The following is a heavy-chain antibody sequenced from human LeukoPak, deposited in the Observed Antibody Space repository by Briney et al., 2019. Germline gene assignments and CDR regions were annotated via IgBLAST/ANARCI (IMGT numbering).Heavy chain of an antibody. Sequence: GESLKISCKGSGYSFTTYWIGWVRQMPGKGLEWMGIINPGDSDTRYSPSFQGQVTISADNSISTAYLHWSSLKASDTAIYYCARIGTYAEFDYWGQGSLVTVSP. CDR2: INPGDSDT. V-gene: IGHV5-51*01. CDR1: GYSFTTYW. CDR3: ARIGTYAEFDY. J-gene: IGHJ4*02. D-gene: IGHD6-13*01.